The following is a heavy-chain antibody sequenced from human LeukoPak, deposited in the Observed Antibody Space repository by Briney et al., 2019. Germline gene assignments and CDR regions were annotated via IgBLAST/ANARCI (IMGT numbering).Heavy chain of an antibody. CDR3: ARDGGSEAFDI. CDR1: GFTVSSNY. CDR2: IYSGGST. Sequence: GGSLRLSRAASGFTVSSNYMSWVRQAPGKGLEWASVIYSGGSTYYADSVKGRFTISRDNSKNTLYLQMNSLRAEDTAVYYCARDGGSEAFDIWGQGTMVTVSS. V-gene: IGHV3-53*01. J-gene: IGHJ3*02.